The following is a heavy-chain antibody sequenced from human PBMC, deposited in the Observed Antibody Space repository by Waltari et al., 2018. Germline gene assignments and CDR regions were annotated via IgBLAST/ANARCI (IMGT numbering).Heavy chain of an antibody. V-gene: IGHV4-61*01. Sequence: QVQLQESGPGLVKPSETLSLTCTVSGGSVSSGSYYWRWIRQPPGKGLEWIGYIYYSGSTNYTPSLKSRVTISVDTSKNQFSLKLSSVTAADTAVYYCATLPPRLDGYGMDVWGQGTTVTVSS. J-gene: IGHJ6*02. D-gene: IGHD2-8*01. CDR3: ATLPPRLDGYGMDV. CDR1: GGSVSSGSYY. CDR2: IYYSGST.